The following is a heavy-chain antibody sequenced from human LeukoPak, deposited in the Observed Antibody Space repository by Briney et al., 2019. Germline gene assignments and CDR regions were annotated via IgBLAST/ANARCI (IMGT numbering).Heavy chain of an antibody. J-gene: IGHJ4*02. D-gene: IGHD5-18*01. CDR3: ARGFRDTAMFLDY. V-gene: IGHV3-48*03. Sequence: PGGSLRLSCAASGITFSSYEMTWVRQAPGKGLEWISCISSSGSTMYYADSVKGRFTISRDNAKNSLYLQMNSLRAEDTAVYYCARGFRDTAMFLDYWGQGTLVTVSS. CDR1: GITFSSYE. CDR2: ISSSGSTM.